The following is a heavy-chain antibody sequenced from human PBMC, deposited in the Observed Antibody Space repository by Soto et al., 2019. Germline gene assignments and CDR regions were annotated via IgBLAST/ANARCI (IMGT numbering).Heavy chain of an antibody. D-gene: IGHD3-10*01. J-gene: IGHJ3*02. Sequence: ASVKVSCKASGGTFSSYTISWVRQAPGQGLEWMGRIIPILGIANYAQKFQGRVTITADKSTSTAYMELSSLRSEDTAVYYCASPRLSRWFGELLFDDAFDIWGQGTMVTVSS. CDR3: ASPRLSRWFGELLFDDAFDI. CDR1: GGTFSSYT. V-gene: IGHV1-69*02. CDR2: IIPILGIA.